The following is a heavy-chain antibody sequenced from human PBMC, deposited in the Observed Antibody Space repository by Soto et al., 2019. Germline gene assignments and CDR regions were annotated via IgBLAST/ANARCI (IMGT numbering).Heavy chain of an antibody. CDR3: ARDGPYYDFWSGPRGWFDT. CDR2: IIPIFGTA. Sequence: ASVKVSCKASGGTFSSYAISWVRQAPGQGLEWMGGIIPIFGTANYAQKFQGRVTITADESTSTAYMELSSLRSEDTAVYYCARDGPYYDFWSGPRGWFDTWGQGTLVTVS. CDR1: GGTFSSYA. V-gene: IGHV1-69*13. D-gene: IGHD3-3*01. J-gene: IGHJ5*02.